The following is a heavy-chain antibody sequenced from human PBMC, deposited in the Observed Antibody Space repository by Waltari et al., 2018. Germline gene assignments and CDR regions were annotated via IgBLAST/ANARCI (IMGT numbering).Heavy chain of an antibody. D-gene: IGHD3-3*01. CDR3: AKPVDFGVVPPDY. CDR1: GFTFSSYG. J-gene: IGHJ4*02. V-gene: IGHV3-30*02. CDR2: IRYGGSNK. Sequence: QVQLVESGGGVVQPGGSLRLSCAASGFTFSSYGMHWVRQAPGKGLEWVAFIRYGGSNKYYADSVKGGFTISRDNSKNTLYLQMNSLRAEDTAVYYCAKPVDFGVVPPDYWGQGTLVTVSS.